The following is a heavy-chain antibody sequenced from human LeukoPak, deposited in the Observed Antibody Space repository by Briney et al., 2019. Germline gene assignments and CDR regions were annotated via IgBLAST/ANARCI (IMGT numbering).Heavy chain of an antibody. CDR2: IYYSGTT. Sequence: PSETLSLTCTVSGVSISSYYWSWIRQPPGKGLEWLGYIYYSGTTNYNPSLKSRVTISVDTSKNQFSLKLSSVTAADTAVYYCARDYRGWGPDAFDIWGQGTMVTVSS. J-gene: IGHJ3*02. V-gene: IGHV4-59*01. CDR1: GVSISSYY. D-gene: IGHD3-10*01. CDR3: ARDYRGWGPDAFDI.